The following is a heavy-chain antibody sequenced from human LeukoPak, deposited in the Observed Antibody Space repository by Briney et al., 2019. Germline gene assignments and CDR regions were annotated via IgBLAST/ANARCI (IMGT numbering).Heavy chain of an antibody. J-gene: IGHJ2*01. CDR3: AKHDGQGFGFDL. Sequence: GGSLRLSCGASGFTFSSYSMNWVRQAPGMGLEWVATINQHGSEKYYVDSIKGRFTISRDNAKNSLYLQINSLRAEDTAVYYCAKHDGQGFGFDLWGRGTLVTVSS. D-gene: IGHD3-10*01. V-gene: IGHV3-7*01. CDR1: GFTFSSYS. CDR2: INQHGSEK.